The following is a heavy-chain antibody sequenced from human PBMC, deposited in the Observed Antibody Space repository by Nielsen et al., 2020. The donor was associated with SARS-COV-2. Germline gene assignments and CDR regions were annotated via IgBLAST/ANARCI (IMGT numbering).Heavy chain of an antibody. CDR2: MNPNSGNT. Sequence: ASVKVSCKASGYTFTSYDINWVRQATGQGLEWMGWMNPNSGNTGYAQKFQGRVTMTRNTSISTAYMELSSLRSEDTAVYYCARDLSWFGELLSYYYYYGMDVWGQGTTVTVSS. CDR1: GYTFTSYD. J-gene: IGHJ6*02. V-gene: IGHV1-8*01. CDR3: ARDLSWFGELLSYYYYYGMDV. D-gene: IGHD3-10*01.